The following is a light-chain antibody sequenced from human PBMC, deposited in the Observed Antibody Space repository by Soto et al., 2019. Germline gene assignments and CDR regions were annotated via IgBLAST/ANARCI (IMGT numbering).Light chain of an antibody. CDR3: QQSYSTLWT. J-gene: IGKJ1*01. CDR1: QSISSY. V-gene: IGKV1-39*01. Sequence: DIQMTQSPSSLSASVGDRVTITCRASQSISSYLNWYQQKPGKAPKLLIYATSSLQSGVPSRFSGSGSGTDFTLTISSLQPGDFATYYCQQSYSTLWTFGQGTKVEIK. CDR2: ATS.